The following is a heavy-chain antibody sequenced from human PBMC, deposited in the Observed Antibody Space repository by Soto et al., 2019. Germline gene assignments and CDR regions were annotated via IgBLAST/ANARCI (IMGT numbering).Heavy chain of an antibody. Sequence: HVKLVESGGGVVQPGRSLRLSCAASGFTFSSYGMHWVRQAPGKGLEWVTVISYDGSNKYYADSVKGRFTISRDNSKNTLYLQMNSLRAEDTAVYYCAKVRDSSGWFGEYYYGMDVWGQGTTVTVSS. J-gene: IGHJ6*02. V-gene: IGHV3-30*18. D-gene: IGHD6-19*01. CDR2: ISYDGSNK. CDR3: AKVRDSSGWFGEYYYGMDV. CDR1: GFTFSSYG.